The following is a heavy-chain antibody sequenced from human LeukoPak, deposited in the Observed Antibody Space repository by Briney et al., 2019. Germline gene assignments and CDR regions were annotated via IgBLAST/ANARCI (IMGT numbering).Heavy chain of an antibody. Sequence: SETLSLTCTVSGGSISSSSYYWGWIRQPPGKGLEWIGSIYYSGSTYYNPSLKSRVTISVDTSKNQFSLKLSSVTAADTAVYYCARDLGGLTSGPEYYFDYWGQGTLVTVSS. CDR3: ARDLGGLTSGPEYYFDY. CDR2: IYYSGST. CDR1: GGSISSSSYY. D-gene: IGHD3-9*01. J-gene: IGHJ4*02. V-gene: IGHV4-39*07.